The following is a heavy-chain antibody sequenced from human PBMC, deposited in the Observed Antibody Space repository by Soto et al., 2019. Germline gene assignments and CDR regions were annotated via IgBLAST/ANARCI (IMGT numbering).Heavy chain of an antibody. D-gene: IGHD5-12*01. CDR2: VSSTGSAI. CDR3: ATSGGGWLQPPV. CDR1: GFTFIIYE. Sequence: GGSLRLSCAASGFTFIIYEMNWVRQAPGKGLEWISSVSSTGSAIHYADSVKVRFTISRDNAKNSLYLQMNSLRAEDTAVYYCATSGGGWLQPPVWGQGTLVTVSS. J-gene: IGHJ4*02. V-gene: IGHV3-48*03.